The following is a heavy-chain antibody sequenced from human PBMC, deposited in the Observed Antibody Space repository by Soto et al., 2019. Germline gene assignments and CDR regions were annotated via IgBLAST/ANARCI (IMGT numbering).Heavy chain of an antibody. CDR1: GGSLSSGDYF. J-gene: IGHJ3*02. D-gene: IGHD1-26*01. CDR2: IYHRGST. Sequence: LSLTCTVSGGSLSSGDYFWTWVRQHPGKGLEWIGHIYHRGSTYSNPSLESRVSISVDTSKNQCSLRLRSVTAADTAVYYCARKLAGGNRNFPFDIWGQGTMVTVSS. CDR3: ARKLAGGNRNFPFDI. V-gene: IGHV4-31*03.